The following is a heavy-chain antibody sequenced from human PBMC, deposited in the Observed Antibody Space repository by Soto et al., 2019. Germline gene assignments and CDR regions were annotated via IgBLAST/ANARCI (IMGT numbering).Heavy chain of an antibody. Sequence: SVKVSCKASGGTFSSYAISWVRQAPGQGLEWMGGIIPIFGTANYAQKFQGRVTITADESTSTAYMELSSLRSEDTAVYYCARGHSNYYYYYGMDVWGQGTTVTVSS. CDR2: IIPIFGTA. J-gene: IGHJ6*02. CDR1: GGTFSSYA. CDR3: ARGHSNYYYYYGMDV. V-gene: IGHV1-69*13. D-gene: IGHD3-3*02.